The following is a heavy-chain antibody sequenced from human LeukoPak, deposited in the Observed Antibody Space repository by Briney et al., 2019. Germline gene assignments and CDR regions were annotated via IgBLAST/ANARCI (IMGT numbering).Heavy chain of an antibody. CDR3: ARDHLRVVPVLRFLEWSYMDV. V-gene: IGHV3-30*03. CDR2: ISYDGSNK. CDR1: GFTFSSYG. J-gene: IGHJ6*03. D-gene: IGHD3-3*01. Sequence: GGSLRLSCAASGFTFSSYGMHWVRQAPGKGLEWVAVISYDGSNKYYADSVKGRFTISRDNAKNSLYLQMNSLRAEDTAVYYCARDHLRVVPVLRFLEWSYMDVWGKGTTVTVSS.